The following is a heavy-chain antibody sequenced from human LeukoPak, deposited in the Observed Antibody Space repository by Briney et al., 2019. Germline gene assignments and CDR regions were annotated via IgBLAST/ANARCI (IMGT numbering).Heavy chain of an antibody. V-gene: IGHV4-59*12. J-gene: IGHJ4*02. CDR1: GGSINNYY. D-gene: IGHD6-13*01. CDR2: IYYSGTT. Sequence: SETLSLICTVSGGSINNYYWSWIRQPPGKGLEWIGYIYYSGTTNYNPSLKSRVSISVDTSKNQFSLNLSSVTAADTAVYYCARGRGSSWYYFDYWGQGTLVTVSS. CDR3: ARGRGSSWYYFDY.